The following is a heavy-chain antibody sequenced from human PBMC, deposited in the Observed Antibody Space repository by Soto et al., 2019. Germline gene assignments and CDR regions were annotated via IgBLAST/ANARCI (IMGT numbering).Heavy chain of an antibody. D-gene: IGHD3-16*01. V-gene: IGHV3-21*06. Sequence: EVSLVESGGGLVKPGGSLRLSCVASGFIFSEYSMNWVRQAPGKGLEWVAAISSSGGHTFYADSVKGRVTISRDNPKSSVFLQMSSLGGEDTAVYWCASGGGRSNFDSWGQGTLVTVSS. CDR3: ASGGGRSNFDS. J-gene: IGHJ4*02. CDR1: GFIFSEYS. CDR2: ISSSGGHT.